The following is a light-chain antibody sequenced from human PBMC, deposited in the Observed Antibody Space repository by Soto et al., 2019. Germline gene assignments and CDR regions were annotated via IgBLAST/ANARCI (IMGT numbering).Light chain of an antibody. Sequence: HMTQYPSSMAASVEGGVTVSCLASQSISAYLNWYQQKTGKAPKLLIYAASTLQSGVPSRFTGSGSGTDFTLTIRCLQSEEAAIYYCQTCKVAALRFGGGTKVDIK. CDR1: QSISAY. CDR2: AAS. J-gene: IGKJ4*01. CDR3: QTCKVAALR. V-gene: IGKV1-27*01.